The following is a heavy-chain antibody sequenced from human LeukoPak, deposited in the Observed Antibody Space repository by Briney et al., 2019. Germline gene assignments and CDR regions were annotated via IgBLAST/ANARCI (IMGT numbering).Heavy chain of an antibody. J-gene: IGHJ4*02. CDR3: VRQPDSARYGFDY. Sequence: GGSLRLSCEVSGFTFDNNDMHWVRQTTGKGLEWVSAIGSAGYTYYADSVRGRFTFTRDNAKRSLYLQMNSLRVEDTAVYHCVRQPDSARYGFDYWGRGTQVTVSS. CDR1: GFTFDNND. CDR2: IGSAGYT. D-gene: IGHD1-14*01. V-gene: IGHV3-13*01.